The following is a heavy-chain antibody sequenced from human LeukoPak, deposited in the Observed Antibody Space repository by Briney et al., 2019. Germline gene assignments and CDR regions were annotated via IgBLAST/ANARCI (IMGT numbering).Heavy chain of an antibody. CDR2: IRDDGSNK. Sequence: GGALRLSCAASGFTFSSYAMHWVRQAPGKGLEGVAFIRDDGSNKYYADSVKGRFTISRDNSKNTLYLQMNSLRAEDTAVYYCATERRQIDYWGQGTLVTVSA. V-gene: IGHV3-30*02. CDR1: GFTFSSYA. CDR3: ATERRQIDY. J-gene: IGHJ4*02. D-gene: IGHD1-1*01.